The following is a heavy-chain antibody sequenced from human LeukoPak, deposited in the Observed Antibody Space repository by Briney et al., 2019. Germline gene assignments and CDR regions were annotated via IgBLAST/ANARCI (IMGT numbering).Heavy chain of an antibody. CDR2: ISYSGNA. Sequence: SETLSLTCSVSGGSLSTYYWSWIRQPPGKALEWTGYISYSGNANYNASLETRATISVDTSKNLFSLRLSSVTAADTAVYYCARHQSGSTYAYWGQGILVTVSS. CDR3: ARHQSGSTYAY. CDR1: GGSLSTYY. D-gene: IGHD3-3*01. V-gene: IGHV4-59*08. J-gene: IGHJ4*02.